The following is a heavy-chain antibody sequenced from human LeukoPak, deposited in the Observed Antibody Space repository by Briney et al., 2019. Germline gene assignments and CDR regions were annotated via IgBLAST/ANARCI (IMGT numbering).Heavy chain of an antibody. D-gene: IGHD5-24*01. CDR1: GFTFSTFA. CDR3: AREGDGYNYYFDY. J-gene: IGHJ4*02. Sequence: PGGSLRLSCAASGFTFSTFAMIWVRQPPGKGLEWVSSIFPSGGEIHYADSVRGRFTISRDNAKNSLYLQMNSLRAEDTAVYYCAREGDGYNYYFDYWGQGTLVTVSS. CDR2: IFPSGGEI. V-gene: IGHV3-21*01.